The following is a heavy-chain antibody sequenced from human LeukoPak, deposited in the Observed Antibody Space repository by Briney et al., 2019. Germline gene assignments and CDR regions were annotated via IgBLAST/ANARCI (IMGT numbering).Heavy chain of an antibody. J-gene: IGHJ4*02. D-gene: IGHD6-19*01. Sequence: GGSLRLSCAASGFTFSSYSMNWVRQAPGKGLEWVSAISGSGGSTYYADSVKGRFTISRDNSKNTLYLQMNSLRAEDTAVYYCAKGGDSSGWYYYFDYWGQGTLVTVSS. CDR2: ISGSGGST. V-gene: IGHV3-23*01. CDR1: GFTFSSYS. CDR3: AKGGDSSGWYYYFDY.